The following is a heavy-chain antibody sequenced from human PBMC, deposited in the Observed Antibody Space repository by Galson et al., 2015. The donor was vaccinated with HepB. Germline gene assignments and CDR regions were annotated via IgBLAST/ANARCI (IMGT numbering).Heavy chain of an antibody. D-gene: IGHD3-9*01. J-gene: IGHJ4*02. V-gene: IGHV4-39*07. CDR1: GFTFGSYG. CDR3: ARGYDILTGYFPTGPFDY. CDR2: IYYSGST. Sequence: LRLSCAASGFTFGSYGMHWVRQPPGKGLEWIGSIYYSGSTYYNPSPKSRVTISVDTSKNQFSLKLSSVTAADTAVYYCARGYDILTGYFPTGPFDYWGQGTLVTVSS.